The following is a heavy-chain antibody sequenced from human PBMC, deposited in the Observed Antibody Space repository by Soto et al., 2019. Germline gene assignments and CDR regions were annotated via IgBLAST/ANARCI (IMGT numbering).Heavy chain of an antibody. J-gene: IGHJ5*02. CDR2: INPYSGGA. CDR1: GYTFTGYF. CDR3: ARVIRGAYYNSPLDT. D-gene: IGHD3-10*01. V-gene: IGHV1-2*02. Sequence: ASVEVSCKASGYTFTGYFMHWVRQAPGQGLEWMGWINPYSGGADYAQSFQGRVTMTRDTSISTVYMELSRLRFDDTAVYYCARVIRGAYYNSPLDTWGQGTVVTVSS.